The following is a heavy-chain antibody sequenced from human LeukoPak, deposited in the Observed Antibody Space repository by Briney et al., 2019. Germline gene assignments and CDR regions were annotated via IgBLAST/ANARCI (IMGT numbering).Heavy chain of an antibody. CDR3: AREGYAWFGALDP. CDR1: GGSISSYY. Sequence: SETLSLTCTVSGGSISSYYWSWIRQPPGKGLEWIGYIYYSGSTNCNPSLKSRVTISVDTSKNQFSLKLSSVTAADTAVYYCAREGYAWFGALDPWGQGTLVTVSS. V-gene: IGHV4-59*01. D-gene: IGHD3-10*01. J-gene: IGHJ5*02. CDR2: IYYSGST.